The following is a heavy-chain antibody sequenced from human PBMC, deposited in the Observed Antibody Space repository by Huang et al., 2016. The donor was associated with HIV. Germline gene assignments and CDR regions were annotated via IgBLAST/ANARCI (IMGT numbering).Heavy chain of an antibody. CDR2: INSDGSDT. CDR3: AKNPSITAVDSDYYYYYMDV. V-gene: IGHV3-74*01. Sequence: EVQLVESGGGLVQPGGSLRLSCAASGFTFRNHWMHWVRQAPGKGLEGVSRINSDGSDTSNADSGKGRFTISRDNAQNTVHLHMNSLRAEDTAVYFCAKNPSITAVDSDYYYYYMDVWGKGTTVTVS. D-gene: IGHD6-13*01. J-gene: IGHJ6*03. CDR1: GFTFRNHW.